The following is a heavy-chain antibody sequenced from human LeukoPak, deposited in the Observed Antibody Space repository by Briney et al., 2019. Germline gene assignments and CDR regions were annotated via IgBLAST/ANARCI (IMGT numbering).Heavy chain of an antibody. V-gene: IGHV4-59*01. Sequence: SETLSLTCTVSGGSISSYYWSWIRQPQGKGLEWIGYIYYSGSTDYNPSLKSRVTISVDTSKNQFSLKLSSVTAADTAVYYCAREMYYYDSSGYYPSDYYGMDVWGQGPTVTVSS. D-gene: IGHD3-22*01. J-gene: IGHJ6*02. CDR2: IYYSGST. CDR3: AREMYYYDSSGYYPSDYYGMDV. CDR1: GGSISSYY.